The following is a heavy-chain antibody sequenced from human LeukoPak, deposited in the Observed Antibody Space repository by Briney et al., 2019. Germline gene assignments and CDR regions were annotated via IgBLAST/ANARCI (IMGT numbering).Heavy chain of an antibody. V-gene: IGHV1-2*04. CDR3: ARDRGYSGYDFGY. CDR2: INPNSGGT. Sequence: GASVKVSCKASGYTFTGYYMHWVRQAPGQVLEWMGWINPNSGGTNYAQKFQGWVTMTRDTSISTAYMELSRLRSDDTAVYYCARDRGYSGYDFGYWGQGTLVTVSS. CDR1: GYTFTGYY. D-gene: IGHD5-12*01. J-gene: IGHJ4*02.